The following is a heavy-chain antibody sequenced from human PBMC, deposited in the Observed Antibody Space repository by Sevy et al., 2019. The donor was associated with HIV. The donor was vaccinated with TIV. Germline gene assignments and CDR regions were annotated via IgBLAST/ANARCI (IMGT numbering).Heavy chain of an antibody. Sequence: GGSLRLSCAASGFTFSSYVMHWVRQAPGKGLEWVALIWYDGTIKYYADSVKGRFTISRDNSKDTLFLQMNSLEAEDTAVYYCARSLGNYYGSGTYQEDWFDPWGQGTLVTVSS. CDR1: GFTFSSYV. V-gene: IGHV3-33*08. D-gene: IGHD3-10*01. CDR2: IWYDGTIK. J-gene: IGHJ5*02. CDR3: ARSLGNYYGSGTYQEDWFDP.